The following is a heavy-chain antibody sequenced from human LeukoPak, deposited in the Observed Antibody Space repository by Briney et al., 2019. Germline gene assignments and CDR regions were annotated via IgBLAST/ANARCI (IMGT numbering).Heavy chain of an antibody. Sequence: PGGSLRLSCAASGFTFSSYAMSWVRQAPGKGLEWASAISGSGGSTYYADSVKGRFTISRDNSKNTLYLQMNSLRAEDTAVYYCAKWRESGGWYDNGMDVWGQGTTVTVSS. CDR1: GFTFSSYA. CDR2: ISGSGGST. D-gene: IGHD6-19*01. J-gene: IGHJ6*02. CDR3: AKWRESGGWYDNGMDV. V-gene: IGHV3-23*01.